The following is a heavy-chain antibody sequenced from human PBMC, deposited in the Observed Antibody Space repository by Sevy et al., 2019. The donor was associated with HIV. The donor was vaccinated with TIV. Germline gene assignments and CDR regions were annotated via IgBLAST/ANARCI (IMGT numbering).Heavy chain of an antibody. CDR1: GYTFTGYY. V-gene: IGHV1-2*06. Sequence: ASVKVSCKASGYTFTGYYMHWVRQAPGQGLEWMGRINPNSGGTNYAQKFQGRVTMTRDTSISTAYMELSRLRSDDTAVYYCVRALGSDFWSGYYTMVVDYWGQGTLVTVSS. D-gene: IGHD3-3*01. CDR2: INPNSGGT. CDR3: VRALGSDFWSGYYTMVVDY. J-gene: IGHJ4*02.